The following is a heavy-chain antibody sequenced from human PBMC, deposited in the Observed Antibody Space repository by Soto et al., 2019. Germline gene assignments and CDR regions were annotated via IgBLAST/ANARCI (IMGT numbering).Heavy chain of an antibody. CDR3: ARIDCGGNCYSRSWYFDI. Sequence: EVQLVESGGGLVQPGGSLRLSCVASGFTFSNYWMGWVHQAPGKGLEWVANIRQDGGDKRDLDSVKGRFTISRDNAQNSLYLQMNSLRAEDTAVYYCARIDCGGNCYSRSWYFDIWGRGTLVTVSS. V-gene: IGHV3-7*03. J-gene: IGHJ2*01. CDR1: GFTFSNYW. CDR2: IRQDGGDK. D-gene: IGHD2-21*02.